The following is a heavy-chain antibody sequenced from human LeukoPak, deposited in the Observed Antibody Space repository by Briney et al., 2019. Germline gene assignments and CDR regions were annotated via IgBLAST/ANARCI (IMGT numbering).Heavy chain of an antibody. J-gene: IGHJ4*02. D-gene: IGHD6-25*01. V-gene: IGHV1-18*01. CDR2: ISTYNGDI. CDR1: GYTINTYG. Sequence: ASVKVSCKASGYTINTYGISWVRQAPGQGLEWMGWISTYNGDIKYVQNLQGRVTMTTDTSTSTAYMELMSLRSDDTAVYYCLRDAQRPRLTPDYWGQGTLVTVSS. CDR3: LRDAQRPRLTPDY.